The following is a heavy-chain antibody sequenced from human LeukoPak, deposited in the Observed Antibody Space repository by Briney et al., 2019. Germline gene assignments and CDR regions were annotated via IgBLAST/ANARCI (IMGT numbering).Heavy chain of an antibody. V-gene: IGHV1-18*01. CDR2: ISAYNGNT. CDR1: GYTFTSYG. D-gene: IGHD1-26*01. Sequence: ASVKVSCKASGYTFTSYGISWVRQAPGQGLEWMGWISAYNGNTNYAQKLQGRVTMTTDTSTSTAYMELRSLRSDDTAVYYCARVLSGSYYVDAFDIWGQGTMVTVSS. J-gene: IGHJ3*02. CDR3: ARVLSGSYYVDAFDI.